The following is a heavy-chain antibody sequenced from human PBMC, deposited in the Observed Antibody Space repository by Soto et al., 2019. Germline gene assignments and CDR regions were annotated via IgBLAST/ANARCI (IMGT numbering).Heavy chain of an antibody. J-gene: IGHJ6*02. CDR1: GFTFSGYG. D-gene: IGHD1-1*01. CDR2: ISYDGNNK. Sequence: LRLSCAASGFTFSGYGMHWVRQAPGKGLEWVAVISYDGNNKYYADSVKGRFTISRDNSKNTLYLQMNSLRAEDTAVYYCAKGGRGTYYYYYGVDVWGQGTTVTVSS. V-gene: IGHV3-30*18. CDR3: AKGGRGTYYYYYGVDV.